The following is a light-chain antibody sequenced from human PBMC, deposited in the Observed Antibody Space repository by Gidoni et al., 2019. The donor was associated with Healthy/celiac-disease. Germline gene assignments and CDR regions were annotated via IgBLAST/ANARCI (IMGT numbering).Light chain of an antibody. CDR1: QSVLYSSNNKNY. Sequence: DIVMTQSPDSLAVSLGERATINCKSRQSVLYSSNNKNYLAWYQQKPGQPPKLLIYWASTRESGVPDRFSSSGCGTDFTLTISSLQAEDVAVYYCQQYYSTPYTFGQGTKLEIK. V-gene: IGKV4-1*01. J-gene: IGKJ2*01. CDR3: QQYYSTPYT. CDR2: WAS.